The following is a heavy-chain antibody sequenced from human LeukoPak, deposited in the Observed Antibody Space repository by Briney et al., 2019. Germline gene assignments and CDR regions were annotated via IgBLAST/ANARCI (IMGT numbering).Heavy chain of an antibody. V-gene: IGHV4-59*01. CDR1: GGSISSYY. CDR2: IYYSGST. Sequence: SETLSLTRTVSGGSISSYYWSWIRQPPGKGLEWIGYIYYSGSTNYNPSLKSRVTISVDTSKNQFSLKLSSVTAADTAVYYCARIGYSYGYRGWFDPWGQGTLVTVSS. CDR3: ARIGYSYGYRGWFDP. J-gene: IGHJ5*02. D-gene: IGHD5-18*01.